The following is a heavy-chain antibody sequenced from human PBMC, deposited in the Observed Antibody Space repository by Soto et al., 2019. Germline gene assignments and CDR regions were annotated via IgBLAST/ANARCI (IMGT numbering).Heavy chain of an antibody. D-gene: IGHD2-15*01. J-gene: IGHJ3*02. Sequence: QLQLQESGPGLVKPSEPLSLTCTVSGGSISSSSYYWGWIRQPPGKGLEWIGSIYYSGSTYYNPSLKSRVTISVDTSKNQFSLKLSSVTAADTAVYYWARVIVVVVAAIDAFDIWGQGTMVTVSS. CDR2: IYYSGST. CDR1: GGSISSSSYY. V-gene: IGHV4-39*01. CDR3: ARVIVVVVAAIDAFDI.